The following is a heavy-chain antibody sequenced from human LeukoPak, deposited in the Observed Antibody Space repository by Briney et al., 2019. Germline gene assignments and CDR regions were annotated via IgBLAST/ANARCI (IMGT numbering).Heavy chain of an antibody. CDR1: GFTFSSYA. CDR2: ISYDGSNK. V-gene: IGHV3-30*01. CDR3: ARDGRGYSGSYVNPLDY. J-gene: IGHJ4*02. Sequence: AGGSLRLSCAASGFTFSSYAMHWVRQAPGKGLEWVAVISYDGSNKYYADSVKGRFTISRDNSKNTLYLQMNRLRAEDTAVYYCARDGRGYSGSYVNPLDYWGQGTLVTVSS. D-gene: IGHD1-26*01.